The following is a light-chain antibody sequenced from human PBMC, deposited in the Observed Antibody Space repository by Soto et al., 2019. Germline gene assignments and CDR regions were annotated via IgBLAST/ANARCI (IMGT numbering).Light chain of an antibody. CDR1: SSNIGTSS. CDR3: AAWDASLNGHV. Sequence: QAVVTQPHSASGTPGQRVTISCSGSSSNIGTSSVHWFQQLPGTAPKLLISTTNQRPSGVPERFSGSKSGTSASLAISGLQSEDEADYYCAAWDASLNGHVFGTGTKLTVL. CDR2: TTN. J-gene: IGLJ1*01. V-gene: IGLV1-44*01.